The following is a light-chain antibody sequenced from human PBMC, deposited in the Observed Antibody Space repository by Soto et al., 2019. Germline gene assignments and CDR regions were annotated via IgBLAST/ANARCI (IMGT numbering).Light chain of an antibody. J-gene: IGKJ2*01. Sequence: DIQMTPSPSTLSASVGDRVTITCRASQSISSWLAWYQQKPGKAPKLLIYDASSLESGVPSRFSGSGSGTEFTLTISSLQPDDFATYYCQQYNSYPMYTFGQGTKLEIK. CDR1: QSISSW. CDR3: QQYNSYPMYT. V-gene: IGKV1-5*01. CDR2: DAS.